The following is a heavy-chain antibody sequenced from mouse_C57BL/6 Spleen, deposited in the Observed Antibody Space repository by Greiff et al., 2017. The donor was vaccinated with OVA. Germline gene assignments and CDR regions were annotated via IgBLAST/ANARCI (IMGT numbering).Heavy chain of an antibody. CDR1: GFSLTSYG. D-gene: IGHD2-1*01. J-gene: IGHJ4*01. V-gene: IGHV2-6-1*01. CDR3: ARHAGNGYYYAMDD. Sequence: QVQLKESGPGLVAPSQSLSITCTVSGFSLTSYGVHWVRQPPGKGLEWLVVIWSDGSTTYNSALKSRLSISKDNSKSQVFLKMNSLQTDDTAMYYCARHAGNGYYYAMDDWGQGTSVTVSS. CDR2: IWSDGST.